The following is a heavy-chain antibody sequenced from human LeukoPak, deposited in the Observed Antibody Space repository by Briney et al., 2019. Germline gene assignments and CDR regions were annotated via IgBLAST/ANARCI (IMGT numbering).Heavy chain of an antibody. CDR1: GYSFTSYW. Sequence: GASLKISCKHSGYSFTSYWIGWVRKMPGKGLEWMGIIYPGDSDTRYSPSFQGQVTISADKSISTAYLQWSSLKASDTAMYYCARILGVGATTLWYFDYWGQGTLVTVSS. CDR3: ARILGVGATTLWYFDY. D-gene: IGHD1-26*01. V-gene: IGHV5-51*01. CDR2: IYPGDSDT. J-gene: IGHJ4*02.